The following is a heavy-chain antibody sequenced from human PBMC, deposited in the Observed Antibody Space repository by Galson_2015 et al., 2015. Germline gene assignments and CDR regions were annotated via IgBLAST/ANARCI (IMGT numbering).Heavy chain of an antibody. Sequence: CAISGDSVSSHSAAWNWIRQSPSRGLEWLGRTYYRSKWYNDYAVSVKSRITINPDTSKNQFSLQLNSVTPEDTAVYYCARDLSSGWYFRFDYWGQGTLVTVSS. D-gene: IGHD6-19*01. CDR1: GDSVSSHSAA. CDR2: TYYRSKWYN. J-gene: IGHJ4*02. V-gene: IGHV6-1*01. CDR3: ARDLSSGWYFRFDY.